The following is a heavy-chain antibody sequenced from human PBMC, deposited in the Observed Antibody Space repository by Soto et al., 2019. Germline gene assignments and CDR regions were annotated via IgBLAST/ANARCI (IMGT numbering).Heavy chain of an antibody. V-gene: IGHV4-39*01. J-gene: IGHJ5*02. Sequence: SETLSLTCTVSGGSISSSSYYWGWIRQPPGKGLEWIGSIYYSGSTYYNPSLKSRVTISVDTSKNQFSLKLSSVTAADTALYYCARHSGLYSWFGDFGWFDPWGQGTLVTSPQ. D-gene: IGHD3-10*01. CDR2: IYYSGST. CDR3: ARHSGLYSWFGDFGWFDP. CDR1: GGSISSSSYY.